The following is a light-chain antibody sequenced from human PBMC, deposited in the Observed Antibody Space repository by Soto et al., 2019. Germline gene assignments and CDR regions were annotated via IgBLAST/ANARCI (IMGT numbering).Light chain of an antibody. CDR1: QSVNSR. J-gene: IGKJ5*01. Sequence: EIVLTQSPGTLALSPGERSALSCMSSQSVNSRLAWYQHKPGQAPRLLISGASNRASGIPARFSAWGSGTDFTLTISSLEPEDSAVYYCQQRNIWPPVTFGQGTRLEIK. CDR2: GAS. V-gene: IGKV3-11*01. CDR3: QQRNIWPPVT.